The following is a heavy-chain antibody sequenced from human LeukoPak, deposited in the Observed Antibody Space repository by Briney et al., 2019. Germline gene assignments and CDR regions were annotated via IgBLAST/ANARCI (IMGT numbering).Heavy chain of an antibody. D-gene: IGHD3-22*01. J-gene: IGHJ4*02. V-gene: IGHV4-59*11. CDR3: ARGLDSSGYPHFDY. CDR1: GGSISRHY. Sequence: SETLSLTCTVSGGSISRHYWSWIRQPPGKGLEWIAYLFDSVNTKDNPSLQSRLTLSADTSKNQFSLKLSSVTAADTAVYYCARGLDSSGYPHFDYWGQGTLVTVSS. CDR2: LFDSVNT.